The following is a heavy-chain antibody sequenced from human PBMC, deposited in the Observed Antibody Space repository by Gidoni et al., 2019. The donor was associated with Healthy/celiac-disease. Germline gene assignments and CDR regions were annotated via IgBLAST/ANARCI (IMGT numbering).Heavy chain of an antibody. V-gene: IGHV1-2*02. CDR3: ARENWFDP. J-gene: IGHJ5*02. Sequence: QVQLVQSGAEVKQPGASVKVSCKASGYTFPGYCMHWVRQAPGQGLEWMGWINPNSGGTNHAQKLQGRVTMTRDTSISTAYMELSRLRSDDTAVYYCARENWFDPWGQGTLVTVSS. CDR2: INPNSGGT. CDR1: GYTFPGYC.